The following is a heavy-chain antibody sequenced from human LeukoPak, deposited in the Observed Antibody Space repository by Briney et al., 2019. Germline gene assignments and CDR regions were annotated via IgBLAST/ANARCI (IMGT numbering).Heavy chain of an antibody. CDR3: ARGGLRGYYYGGPNWFDP. CDR2: IYYSGST. J-gene: IGHJ5*02. CDR1: GGSIGSSTHY. V-gene: IGHV4-39*07. D-gene: IGHD3-10*01. Sequence: PSETLSLTCTVSGGSIGSSTHYWGWLRQPPGKGLEWIGSIYYSGSTNYNPSLKSRVTISVDTSKNHFSLKLSSVTAADTAVYYCARGGLRGYYYGGPNWFDPWGQGTLVTVSS.